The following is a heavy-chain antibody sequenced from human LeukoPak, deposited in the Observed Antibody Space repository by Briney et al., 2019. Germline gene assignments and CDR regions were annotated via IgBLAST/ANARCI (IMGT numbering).Heavy chain of an antibody. V-gene: IGHV1-46*01. D-gene: IGHD6-19*01. CDR1: GYTFTSYY. CDR2: INPSGGST. CDR3: ATAYSSGWYAGY. Sequence: ASVKVSCKASGYTFTSYYMHWVRQAPGQGLEWMGIINPSGGSTSYAQKFQGRVTMTRDMSTSTVYMELSSLRSEDTAVYYCATAYSSGWYAGYWGQGTLVTVSS. J-gene: IGHJ4*02.